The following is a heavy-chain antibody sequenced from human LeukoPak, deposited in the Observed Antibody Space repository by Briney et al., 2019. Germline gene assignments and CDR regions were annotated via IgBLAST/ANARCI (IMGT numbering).Heavy chain of an antibody. CDR3: ARDLEAANTYYFDY. CDR1: GFTVSSSY. Sequence: GSLRLSCAASGFTVSSSYMSWVRPAPGKGLEWVSIISSAGTTYYADSVKGRFTISRDNSKNTVYLQVNSLRDEDTAVYYCARDLEAANTYYFDYWGQGTMVTVSS. D-gene: IGHD6-13*01. J-gene: IGHJ4*02. CDR2: ISSAGTT. V-gene: IGHV3-66*01.